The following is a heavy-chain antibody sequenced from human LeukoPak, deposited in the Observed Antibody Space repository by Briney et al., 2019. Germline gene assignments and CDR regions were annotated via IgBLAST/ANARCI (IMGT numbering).Heavy chain of an antibody. Sequence: GGSLRLSCAASGFTFSSYAMHWVRQAPGKGLEWVAVISYDGSNKYYADSVKGRFTISRDNSKNPLYLQMNSLRAEDTAVYYCARNHVSPGQLVRSGAFDIWGQGTMVTVSS. J-gene: IGHJ3*02. D-gene: IGHD6-13*01. CDR2: ISYDGSNK. V-gene: IGHV3-30-3*01. CDR1: GFTFSSYA. CDR3: ARNHVSPGQLVRSGAFDI.